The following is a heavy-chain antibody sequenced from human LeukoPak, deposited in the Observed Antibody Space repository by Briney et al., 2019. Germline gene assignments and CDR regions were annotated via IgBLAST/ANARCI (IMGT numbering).Heavy chain of an antibody. CDR3: VSFYETY. J-gene: IGHJ4*02. CDR1: GFTFSSYW. CDR2: IRHDGSEK. D-gene: IGHD2/OR15-2a*01. V-gene: IGHV3-7*01. Sequence: PGGSLRLSCAASGFTFSSYWMSWVRQAPGKGLEWVANIRHDGSEKYYVDSVKGRFTISRDNAKDSLYLQMNSLRVEDTAVYYCVSFYETYWGRGTLVTVSS.